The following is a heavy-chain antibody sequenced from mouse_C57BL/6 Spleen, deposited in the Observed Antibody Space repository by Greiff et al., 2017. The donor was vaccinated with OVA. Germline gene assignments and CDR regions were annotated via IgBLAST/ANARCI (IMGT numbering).Heavy chain of an antibody. Sequence: EVQLKQSGAELVRPGASVKLSCTASGFNIKDDYMHWVKQRPEQGLEWIGWIDPENGDTEYASKFQGKATITADTSSNTAYLQLSSLTSEDTAVYYCTTYYGSSYGFSYWGQGTTLTVSS. CDR1: GFNIKDDY. J-gene: IGHJ2*01. CDR2: IDPENGDT. V-gene: IGHV14-4*01. D-gene: IGHD1-1*01. CDR3: TTYYGSSYGFSY.